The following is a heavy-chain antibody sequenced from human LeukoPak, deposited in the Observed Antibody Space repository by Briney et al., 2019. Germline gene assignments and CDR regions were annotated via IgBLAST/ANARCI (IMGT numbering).Heavy chain of an antibody. D-gene: IGHD3-10*01. Sequence: ASETLSLTCTVSGGSISSTSYFWGWIRQLPGRGLEWIGSISYSGITYYNPSLKSRVTISVDTSKNQFSLKLNSVTAADTAVYYCARQMDFGSGSLQWFDPWGQGTLVTVSS. CDR3: ARQMDFGSGSLQWFDP. J-gene: IGHJ5*02. V-gene: IGHV4-39*01. CDR1: GGSISSTSYF. CDR2: ISYSGIT.